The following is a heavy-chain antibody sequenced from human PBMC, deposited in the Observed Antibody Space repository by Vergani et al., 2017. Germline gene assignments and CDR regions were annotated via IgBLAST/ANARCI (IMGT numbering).Heavy chain of an antibody. V-gene: IGHV3-30*18. Sequence: QVQLVESGGGVVRPGRSLRLSCAVSIFSFRSYGMHWVRQAPGKGLEWVASISNDGSDQNYADSVRGRFTVSRDNSQSTLYLQMESLRAEDTAVYYCAKXRLPVTIFGGLDTWGQGTLVTVSS. D-gene: IGHD3-3*01. J-gene: IGHJ5*02. CDR1: IFSFRSYG. CDR2: ISNDGSDQ. CDR3: AKXRLPVTIFGGLDT.